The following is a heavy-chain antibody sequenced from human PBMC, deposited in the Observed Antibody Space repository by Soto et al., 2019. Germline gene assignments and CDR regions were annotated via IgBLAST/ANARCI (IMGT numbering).Heavy chain of an antibody. D-gene: IGHD3-22*01. CDR2: IKPDGSEK. CDR3: ARGDYYDSSGPFSDAFDI. J-gene: IGHJ3*02. CDR1: GFTFSNAW. V-gene: IGHV3-7*04. Sequence: PGGSLRLSCAASGFTFSNAWMNWVRQAPGKGLGWVANIKPDGSEKWYVDSVKGRFTISRDNAKNSLYLQMNSLRAEDTAVYYCARGDYYDSSGPFSDAFDIWGQGTMVTVSS.